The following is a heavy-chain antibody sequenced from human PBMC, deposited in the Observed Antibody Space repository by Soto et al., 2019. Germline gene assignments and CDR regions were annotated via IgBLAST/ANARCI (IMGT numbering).Heavy chain of an antibody. V-gene: IGHV3-23*01. J-gene: IGHJ6*03. CDR3: AKSGGPAYYYYMDV. Sequence: GGSLRLSCAASGFTFNSYAMSWVRQAPGKGLEWVSSITGSGDNTYYSDSVKGRFTVSRDNSKDTLYLQMNSLRAEDTAIYYCAKSGGPAYYYYMDVWGKGTTVTVSS. D-gene: IGHD3-16*01. CDR2: ITGSGDNT. CDR1: GFTFNSYA.